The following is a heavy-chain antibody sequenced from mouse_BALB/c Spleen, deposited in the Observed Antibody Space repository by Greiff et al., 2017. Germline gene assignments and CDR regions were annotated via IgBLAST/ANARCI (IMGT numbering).Heavy chain of an antibody. Sequence: VHLVESGPGLVAPSQSLSITCTVSGFSLTSYGVSWVRQPPGKGLEWLGVIWGDGSTNYHSALISRLSISKDNSKSHVFLKLNSLQTDDTATYYCDISHGGFAYWGQGTLVTVSA. CDR1: GFSLTSYG. CDR2: IWGDGST. V-gene: IGHV2-3*01. CDR3: DISHGGFAY. J-gene: IGHJ3*01.